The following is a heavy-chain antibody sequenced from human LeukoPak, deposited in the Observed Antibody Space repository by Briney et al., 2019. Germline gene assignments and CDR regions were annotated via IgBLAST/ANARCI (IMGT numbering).Heavy chain of an antibody. CDR2: ISWNSGSI. CDR1: GFTFDDNA. V-gene: IGHV3-9*01. D-gene: IGHD2-2*01. J-gene: IGHJ5*02. Sequence: PGGSLRLSCAASGFTFDDNAMHWVRQAPGKGLEWVSGISWNSGSIGYADSVKGRFTISRDNAKNSLYLQMNSLRAEDTALYYCAKVPCSSTSCYVGWFDPWGQGTLVTVSS. CDR3: AKVPCSSTSCYVGWFDP.